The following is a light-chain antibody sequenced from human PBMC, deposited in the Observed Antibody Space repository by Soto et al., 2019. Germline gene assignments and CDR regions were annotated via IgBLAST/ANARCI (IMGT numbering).Light chain of an antibody. CDR2: DVI. CDR3: SSYASSSTL. CDR1: SSDVGGYNY. J-gene: IGLJ2*01. V-gene: IGLV2-14*01. Sequence: QSALTQPASVSGSPGQSITISCTGTSSDVGGYNYVSWYQQHPGKAPKLMIFDVINRPSGVSNRFSGSKSGNTASLTISGLQAEDEADYYCSSYASSSTLFGGGTKVTVL.